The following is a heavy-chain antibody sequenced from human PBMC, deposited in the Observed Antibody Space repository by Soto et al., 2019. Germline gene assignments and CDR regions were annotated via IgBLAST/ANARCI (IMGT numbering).Heavy chain of an antibody. D-gene: IGHD1-26*01. Sequence: EAQLVESGGGVVRPGGSLRLSCAASGFTFDDYGMSWVRQVPGKGLEWVCGLNWNGDSTTYADSVKGRFTVSRDNAKNTLYVQMNSLRVGDTDRYYCARDGGHTYLDYWGQGTLVTVSS. V-gene: IGHV3-20*04. CDR3: ARDGGHTYLDY. J-gene: IGHJ4*02. CDR2: LNWNGDST. CDR1: GFTFDDYG.